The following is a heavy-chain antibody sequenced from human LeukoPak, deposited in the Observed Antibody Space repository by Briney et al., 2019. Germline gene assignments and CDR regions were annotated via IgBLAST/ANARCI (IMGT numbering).Heavy chain of an antibody. J-gene: IGHJ4*02. CDR3: ARPRAAMALNYFDY. CDR1: GDSISSGDYY. CDR2: ISSSGST. V-gene: IGHV4-61*02. D-gene: IGHD5-18*01. Sequence: SETLSLTCTVSGDSISSGDYYWSWIRQPAGKGLEWIGRISSSGSTYYNPSLKSRVTISVDTSKNQFSLKLSSVTAADTAVYYCARPRAAMALNYFDYWGQGTLVTVSS.